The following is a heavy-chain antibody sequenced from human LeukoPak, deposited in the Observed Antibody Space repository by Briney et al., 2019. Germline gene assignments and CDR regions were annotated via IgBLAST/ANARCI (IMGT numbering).Heavy chain of an antibody. CDR3: ARDLFGAPSTWWGNYYYGMDV. CDR1: GFTFSSYW. J-gene: IGHJ6*02. D-gene: IGHD2-8*02. Sequence: PGGSLRLSCAASGFTFSSYWMSWVRQAPGKGLEWVANIKQDGSEKYYVDSVKGRFTISRDNSKNTLYLQMNSLRAEDTAVYYCARDLFGAPSTWWGNYYYGMDVWGQGTTVTVSS. V-gene: IGHV3-7*01. CDR2: IKQDGSEK.